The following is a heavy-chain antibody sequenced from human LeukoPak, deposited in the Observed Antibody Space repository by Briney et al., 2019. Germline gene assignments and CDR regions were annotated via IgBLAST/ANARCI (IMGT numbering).Heavy chain of an antibody. D-gene: IGHD5-12*01. V-gene: IGHV3-9*01. J-gene: IGHJ4*02. CDR2: ISWNSGSI. Sequence: GGSLRLSCAASGFTFDDYAMHWVRQAPGKGLEWVSGISWNSGSIGYADSVKGRFTISRDNAKNSLYLQMNSLRAEDTALYYCAKSIEGASGYPADFGGEGTLVSVSS. CDR3: AKSIEGASGYPADF. CDR1: GFTFDDYA.